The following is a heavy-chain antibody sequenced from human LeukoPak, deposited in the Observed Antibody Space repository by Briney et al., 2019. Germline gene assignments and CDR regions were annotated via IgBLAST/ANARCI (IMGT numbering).Heavy chain of an antibody. V-gene: IGHV3-48*03. J-gene: IGHJ6*04. CDR3: AELGITMIGGV. D-gene: IGHD3-10*02. CDR2: ISSSGGTI. CDR1: GFTFSSYE. Sequence: PGGSLRLSCAASGFTFSSYEMNWDRQAPGKGLEWVSYISSSGGTIYYADSVKGRFTISRDNAKNSLYLQMNSLRAEDTAVYYCAELGITMIGGVWGKGTTVTISS.